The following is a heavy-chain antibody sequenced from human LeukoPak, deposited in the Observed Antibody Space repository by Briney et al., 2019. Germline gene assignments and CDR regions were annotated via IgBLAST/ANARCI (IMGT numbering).Heavy chain of an antibody. CDR2: ISISGTTI. Sequence: AGGSLRLSCAAAGFTFTDFYMSWIRQAPGKGLEWVSYISISGTTIYYADSVKGRFTFSRDNAKNSLYLQMNSLRAEDTAVYYCARTGRLQYGDYVAFDYWGQGTLVTVSS. CDR3: ARTGRLQYGDYVAFDY. V-gene: IGHV3-11*01. D-gene: IGHD4-17*01. J-gene: IGHJ4*02. CDR1: GFTFTDFY.